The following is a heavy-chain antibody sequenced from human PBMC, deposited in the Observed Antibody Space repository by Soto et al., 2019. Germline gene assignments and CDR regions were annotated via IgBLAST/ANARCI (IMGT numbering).Heavy chain of an antibody. D-gene: IGHD6-6*01. Sequence: GGSLRLSCAASGFTFSNYNMYWVRQAPGKGLEWVSSITASTNIYYADSVKGRFTISRDKAKNSLYLQMNSLRNDDTAVYYCARSPLYSGLSNYFDYWGQGTLVTVSS. CDR3: ARSPLYSGLSNYFDY. V-gene: IGHV3-48*02. CDR1: GFTFSNYN. CDR2: ITASTNI. J-gene: IGHJ4*02.